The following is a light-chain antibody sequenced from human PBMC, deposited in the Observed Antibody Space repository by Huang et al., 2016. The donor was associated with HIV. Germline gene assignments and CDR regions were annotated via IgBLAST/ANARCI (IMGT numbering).Light chain of an antibody. Sequence: DIQMTQSPSSLSASVGDRVTISCRTGQSINSYLNWYQQKPGKAPELLIYAASSLQSGVPSRFSGSGAGTDFTLTISSLQPEDFATYYCQQSYSNPKTFGQGTKVEI. CDR1: QSINSY. CDR3: QQSYSNPKT. V-gene: IGKV1-39*01. J-gene: IGKJ1*01. CDR2: AAS.